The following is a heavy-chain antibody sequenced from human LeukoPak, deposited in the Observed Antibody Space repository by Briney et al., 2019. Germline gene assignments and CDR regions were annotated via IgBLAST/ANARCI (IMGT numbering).Heavy chain of an antibody. CDR3: ARERSTPPTAAGGPTTLFYYYYGMDV. CDR1: GFNFNIYN. Sequence: GGSLRLSCAASGFNFNIYNVHWVRQAPGKGLEWVAVIWYDGSNKYYADSVKGRFTISRDNSKNTLYLQMNSLRAEDTAVYYCARERSTPPTAAGGPTTLFYYYYGMDVWGQGTTVTVAS. D-gene: IGHD6-13*01. CDR2: IWYDGSNK. J-gene: IGHJ6*02. V-gene: IGHV3-33*08.